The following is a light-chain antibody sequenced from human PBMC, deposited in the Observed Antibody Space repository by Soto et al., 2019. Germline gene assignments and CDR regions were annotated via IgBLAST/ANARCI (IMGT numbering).Light chain of an antibody. V-gene: IGLV7-46*01. Sequence: QAVVTQEPSLTVSPGGTVTLTCDSITGAVTSSHYPYWLQQKPGQAPRTLIYDTTNKHSWTPARFSGSLLGGKAALTLSGAQPEDEAEYYCLLSYSDTRVFGGRTKLTVL. CDR2: DTT. CDR3: LLSYSDTRV. CDR1: TGAVTSSHY. J-gene: IGLJ3*02.